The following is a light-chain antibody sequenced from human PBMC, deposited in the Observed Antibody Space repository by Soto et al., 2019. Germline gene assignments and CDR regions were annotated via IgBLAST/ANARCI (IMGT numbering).Light chain of an antibody. CDR2: GAS. V-gene: IGKV3-15*01. CDR3: QQYNNWPNT. Sequence: EIVMTQSPATLSVSPGERATLSCRASQSVSSNLAWYQQKPGQATRLLIYGASTRATGIPARFSGSGSGTEFNLTISSLQSEDFAVYYCQQYNNWPNTFGQGTKLEIK. J-gene: IGKJ2*01. CDR1: QSVSSN.